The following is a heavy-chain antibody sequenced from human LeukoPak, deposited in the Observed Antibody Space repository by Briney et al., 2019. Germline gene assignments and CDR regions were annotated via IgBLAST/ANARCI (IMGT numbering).Heavy chain of an antibody. CDR3: ARGAYCSGGSCLQPKRYDY. Sequence: ASVKVSCKASGYTFTGYYMHWVRQAPAQGLEWMGRINPNSGGTNYAQKFQGRVTMTRDTSISTAYMELSRLRSDDTAVYYCARGAYCSGGSCLQPKRYDYWGQGTLVTVSS. CDR1: GYTFTGYY. V-gene: IGHV1-2*06. CDR2: INPNSGGT. D-gene: IGHD2-15*01. J-gene: IGHJ4*02.